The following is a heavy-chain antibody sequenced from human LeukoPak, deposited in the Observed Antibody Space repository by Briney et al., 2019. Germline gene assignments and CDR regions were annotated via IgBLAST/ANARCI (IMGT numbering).Heavy chain of an antibody. J-gene: IGHJ4*02. CDR3: ARGDFYDRSCYFDH. Sequence: GESLKISCKGSGYSFTSYWIGWVRQMAGKGPEWMGIIYPGDSDTKYSPSFQGQVTISADKSISIAYLQWSSLKASDTAMYYCARGDFYDRSCYFDHWGQGVLVTVSS. D-gene: IGHD3-22*01. V-gene: IGHV5-51*01. CDR1: GYSFTSYW. CDR2: IYPGDSDT.